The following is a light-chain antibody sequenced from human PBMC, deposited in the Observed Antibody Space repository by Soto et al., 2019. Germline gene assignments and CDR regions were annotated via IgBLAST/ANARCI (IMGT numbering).Light chain of an antibody. V-gene: IGKV1D-12*01. CDR2: AAS. J-gene: IGKJ1*01. CDR3: QQANSFPLT. Sequence: DIQMTQSPSSVSASVGDRVTITCRACQAISTWLAWYQQKPGKAPKLLIYAASNLQTGVPSRFSGSGSGTDFTLTISSLQPEDFATYYCQQANSFPLTFGQGTKVEIK. CDR1: QAISTW.